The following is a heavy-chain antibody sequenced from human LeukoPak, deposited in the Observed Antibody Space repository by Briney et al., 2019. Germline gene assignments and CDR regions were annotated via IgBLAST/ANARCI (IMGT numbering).Heavy chain of an antibody. D-gene: IGHD1-26*01. J-gene: IGHJ4*02. CDR3: ARDPLLWELPSDY. CDR1: GFTFSTFW. Sequence: GGSLRLSCAASGFTFSTFWMHWVRQAPGKGLMWVSQINNDGSDAKYADSVKGRFTISRDNAKNTLYLQMNSLRAEDTAVYYRARDPLLWELPSDYWGQGTLVTVSS. CDR2: INNDGSDA. V-gene: IGHV3-74*03.